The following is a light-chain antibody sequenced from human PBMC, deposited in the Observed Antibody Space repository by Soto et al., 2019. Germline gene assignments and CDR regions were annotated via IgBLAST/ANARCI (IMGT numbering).Light chain of an antibody. CDR1: QGISSY. V-gene: IGKV1-27*01. CDR3: QKYNSAPLT. Sequence: DIQMTQSPSSLSASVGDRVTITCRASQGISSYLGWYQQKPGKAPKLLIYAASTLQSGVPSRFNGSGSWTDFTLTISSLQPEDVATYYCQKYNSAPLTFGGGTKVEIK. J-gene: IGKJ4*01. CDR2: AAS.